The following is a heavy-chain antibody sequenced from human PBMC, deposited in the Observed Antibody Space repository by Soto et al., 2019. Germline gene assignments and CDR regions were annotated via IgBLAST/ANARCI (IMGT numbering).Heavy chain of an antibody. V-gene: IGHV1-69*13. J-gene: IGHJ4*02. Sequence: SVKVSCKASGGTFSSSGISWVRQAPGQGLEWMGGIMPIFGTANYAQKFQGRVTITADESTSTAYMELSSLRSEDTAVYYCARDSGSYYLLLGCWGQGTLVTVSS. CDR1: GGTFSSSG. D-gene: IGHD1-26*01. CDR3: ARDSGSYYLLLGC. CDR2: IMPIFGTA.